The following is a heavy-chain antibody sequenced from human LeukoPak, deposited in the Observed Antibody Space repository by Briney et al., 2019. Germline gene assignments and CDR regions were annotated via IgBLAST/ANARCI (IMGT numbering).Heavy chain of an antibody. CDR2: ISGSGGST. CDR3: AKGTQNYYDSSGYRFDY. Sequence: PGGSLRLSCAASGFTFSSYAMSWVRQAPGKGLEWVSAISGSGGSTYYADSVKGRFTISRDNSKNTLYLQMNSLRAEDTAVYYRAKGTQNYYDSSGYRFDYWGQGTLVTVSS. V-gene: IGHV3-23*01. D-gene: IGHD3-22*01. CDR1: GFTFSSYA. J-gene: IGHJ4*02.